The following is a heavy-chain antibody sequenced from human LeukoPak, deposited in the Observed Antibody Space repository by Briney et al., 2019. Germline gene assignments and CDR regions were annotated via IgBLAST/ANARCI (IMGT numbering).Heavy chain of an antibody. CDR2: ISYDGSNK. D-gene: IGHD4-17*01. CDR3: AKATPKHTVTQYYYYYYMDV. J-gene: IGHJ6*03. V-gene: IGHV3-30*18. CDR1: GFTFSSYG. Sequence: GGSLRLSCAASGFTFSSYGMHWVRQAPGKGLEWVAVISYDGSNKYYADSVKGRFTISRDNSKNTLYLQMNSLRAEDTAVYYCAKATPKHTVTQYYYYYYMDVWGKGTTVTVSS.